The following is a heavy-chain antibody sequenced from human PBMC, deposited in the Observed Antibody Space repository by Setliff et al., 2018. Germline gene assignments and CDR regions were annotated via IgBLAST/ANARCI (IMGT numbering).Heavy chain of an antibody. D-gene: IGHD6-13*01. CDR3: AREVGSRLDY. J-gene: IGHJ4*02. CDR1: GGTFSSYD. Sequence: SVKVSCKASGGTFSSYDISWVRQAPGQGLEWMGRIIPIFGTANYAQKFQGRVTMTTDTSTSTAYMELRSLRSDDTAVYYCAREVGSRLDYWGQGTLVTVS. V-gene: IGHV1-69*05. CDR2: IIPIFGTA.